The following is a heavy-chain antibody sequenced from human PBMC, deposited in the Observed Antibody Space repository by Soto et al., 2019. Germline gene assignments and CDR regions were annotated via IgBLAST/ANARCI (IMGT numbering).Heavy chain of an antibody. CDR3: ASRYSSSSRYYYGMDV. D-gene: IGHD6-6*01. CDR2: IIPIFGTA. J-gene: IGHJ6*02. Sequence: GASVKVSCKASGGTFSSYAISWVRQAPGQGLEWMGGIIPIFGTANYAQKFQGRVTITADESTSTAYMELSSLRSEDTAVYYCASRYSSSSRYYYGMDVWGQGTTVTVSS. V-gene: IGHV1-69*13. CDR1: GGTFSSYA.